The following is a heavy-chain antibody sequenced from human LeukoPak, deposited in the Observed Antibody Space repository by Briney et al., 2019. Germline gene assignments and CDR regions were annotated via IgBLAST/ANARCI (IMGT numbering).Heavy chain of an antibody. D-gene: IGHD3-22*01. CDR1: GFAVSSNY. Sequence: GGSLRLSCAASGFAVSSNYMSWVRQAPGKGLEWVSVIYTGGSTYYADSVKGRFTISRDNSKNTQYLQMNYLRAEDTAVYYCARERGTSGYILAYWGQGTLVTVSS. CDR3: ARERGTSGYILAY. CDR2: IYTGGST. V-gene: IGHV3-53*01. J-gene: IGHJ4*02.